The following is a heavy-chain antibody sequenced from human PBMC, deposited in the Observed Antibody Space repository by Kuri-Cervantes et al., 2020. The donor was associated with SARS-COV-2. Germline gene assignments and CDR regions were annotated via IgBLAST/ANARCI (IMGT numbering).Heavy chain of an antibody. CDR3: ARPPLITIFGDYFDY. V-gene: IGHV3-30-3*01. J-gene: IGHJ4*02. D-gene: IGHD3-3*01. Sequence: GESLKISCAASGFTFSSYAMHWVRQAPGKGLEWVAVISCDGSNKYYADSVKGRFTISRDNSKNTLYLQMNSLRAEDTAVYYCARPPLITIFGDYFDYWGQGTLVTVSS. CDR2: ISCDGSNK. CDR1: GFTFSSYA.